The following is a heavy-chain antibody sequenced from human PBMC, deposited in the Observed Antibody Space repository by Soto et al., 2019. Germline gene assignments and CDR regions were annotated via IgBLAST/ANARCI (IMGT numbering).Heavy chain of an antibody. D-gene: IGHD3-16*01. Sequence: LRLSCAASGFTFSSYGMHWVRQAPGKGLEWVAVIWYDGSNKYYADSVKGRFTISRDNSKNTLYLQMNSLRAEDTAVYYCARGPLTYDYVWGRGAFDIWGQGTMVTVSS. CDR2: IWYDGSNK. CDR3: ARGPLTYDYVWGRGAFDI. J-gene: IGHJ3*02. CDR1: GFTFSSYG. V-gene: IGHV3-33*01.